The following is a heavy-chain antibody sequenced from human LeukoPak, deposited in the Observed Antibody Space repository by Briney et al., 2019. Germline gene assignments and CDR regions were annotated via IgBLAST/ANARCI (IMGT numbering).Heavy chain of an antibody. CDR3: ARGSTSGWPDYFDY. V-gene: IGHV3-74*01. J-gene: IGHJ4*02. Sequence: GGSLRLSCAASGFTLSSYWMDWVRQAPGQGLVWVSRINGDGSSTPYANSVKGRFTISRDNAKNTLYLQMHSLRADDTAVYYCARGSTSGWPDYFDYWGQGSVVTVSS. CDR2: INGDGSST. D-gene: IGHD6-19*01. CDR1: GFTLSSYW.